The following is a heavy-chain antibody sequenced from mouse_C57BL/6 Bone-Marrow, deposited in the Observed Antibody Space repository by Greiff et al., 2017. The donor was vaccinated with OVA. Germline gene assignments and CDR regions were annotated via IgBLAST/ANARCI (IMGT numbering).Heavy chain of an antibody. CDR1: GYSITSGYY. D-gene: IGHD2-3*01. CDR2: ISYDGSN. Sequence: EVKLMESGPGLVKPSQSLSLTCSVTGYSITSGYYWNWIRQFPGNKLEWMGYISYDGSNNYNPSLKNRISITRDTSKNQFFLKLNSVTTEDTATYDCARVDGSLDYYAMDYWGQGTSVTVSS. J-gene: IGHJ4*01. CDR3: ARVDGSLDYYAMDY. V-gene: IGHV3-6*01.